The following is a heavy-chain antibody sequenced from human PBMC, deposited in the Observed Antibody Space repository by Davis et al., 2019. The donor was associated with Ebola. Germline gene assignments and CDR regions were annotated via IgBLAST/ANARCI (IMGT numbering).Heavy chain of an antibody. CDR2: INHSGST. CDR3: ARAGIYRPYYFDY. CDR1: GGSIRSSSSY. V-gene: IGHV4-34*01. J-gene: IGHJ4*02. D-gene: IGHD3-16*02. Sequence: PSETLSLTCTVSGGSIRSSSSYWSWIRQPPGKGLEWIGEINHSGSTNYNLSLTSRVTISVDTSKNQLSLKLSSVTAADTAVYYCARAGIYRPYYFDYWGQGTLVTVSS.